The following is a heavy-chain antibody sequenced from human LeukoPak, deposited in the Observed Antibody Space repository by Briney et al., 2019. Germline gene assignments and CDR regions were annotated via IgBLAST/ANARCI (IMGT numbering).Heavy chain of an antibody. CDR1: GYTFTSYG. D-gene: IGHD3-22*01. J-gene: IGHJ4*02. V-gene: IGHV1-18*01. CDR2: ISAYNSNR. CDR3: ARIPHYDSSGYYYADY. Sequence: ASVKVSCKASGYTFTSYGISWVRQAPGQGLEWMGWISAYNSNRRSAQKAQGRVTMTTDTSTSTAYMELRSLRSDDTAVYYCARIPHYDSSGYYYADYWGQGTQVTVSS.